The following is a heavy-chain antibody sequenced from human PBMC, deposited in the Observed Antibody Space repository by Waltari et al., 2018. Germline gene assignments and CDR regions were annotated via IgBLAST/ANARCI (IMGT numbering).Heavy chain of an antibody. Sequence: EVQLVESGGWLVKAGRSLRRAGQASRLLFGDFRLQVCRTVSGKGLEGVSLIRSKGHGGTTEYAASVKGRFTISRDDSKSTAYLQMDSLKTEDTAVYYCTRDRPVIRFLEWSEYYYGMDVWGQGTTVTVSS. V-gene: IGHV3-49*05. CDR3: TRDRPVIRFLEWSEYYYGMDV. CDR2: IRSKGHGGTT. D-gene: IGHD3-3*01. J-gene: IGHJ6*02. CDR1: RLLFGDFR.